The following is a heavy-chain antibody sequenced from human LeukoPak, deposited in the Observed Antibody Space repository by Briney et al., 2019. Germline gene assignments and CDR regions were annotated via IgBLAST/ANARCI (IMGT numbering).Heavy chain of an antibody. Sequence: GGSLRLSCAATGFTFSNYNMNWVRQAPGKGLEWVSYIGAARSTIYYADSVKGRLTISRDSAKNSLYLQMNSLRAEDTAVYYCAVLLTDYYHMDVWGKGTTVTVSS. CDR2: IGAARSTI. D-gene: IGHD2-15*01. CDR1: GFTFSNYN. CDR3: AVLLTDYYHMDV. V-gene: IGHV3-48*01. J-gene: IGHJ6*03.